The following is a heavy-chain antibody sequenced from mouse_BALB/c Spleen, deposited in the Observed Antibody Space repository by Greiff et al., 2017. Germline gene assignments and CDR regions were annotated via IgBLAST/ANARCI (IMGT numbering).Heavy chain of an antibody. CDR3: ARQGRAY. J-gene: IGHJ3*01. D-gene: IGHD3-3*01. V-gene: IGHV3-6*02. Sequence: EVQLQESGPGLVKPSQSLSLTCSVTGYSITSGYYWNWIRQFPGNKLEWMGYISYDGSNNYNPSLKNRISITRDTSKNQFFLKLNSVTTEDTATYYCARQGRAYWGQGTLVTVSA. CDR1: GYSITSGYY. CDR2: ISYDGSN.